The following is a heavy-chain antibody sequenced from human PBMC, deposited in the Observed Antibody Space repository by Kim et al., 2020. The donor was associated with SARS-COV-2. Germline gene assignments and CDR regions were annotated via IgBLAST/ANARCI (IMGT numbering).Heavy chain of an antibody. D-gene: IGHD2-2*01. CDR1: GFTFSSYA. J-gene: IGHJ5*02. Sequence: GGSLRLSCAASGFTFSSYAMSWVRQAPGKGLEWVSTITGSGGSTPYADSVKGRFTISRDNSKNTLYLQMNSLRAEDTAVYFCAKTPTVVVPAAISPWGQGTLVTVSS. CDR2: ITGSGGST. V-gene: IGHV3-23*01. CDR3: AKTPTVVVPAAISP.